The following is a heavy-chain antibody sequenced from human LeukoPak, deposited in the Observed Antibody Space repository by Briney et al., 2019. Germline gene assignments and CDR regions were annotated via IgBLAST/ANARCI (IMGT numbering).Heavy chain of an antibody. D-gene: IGHD6-19*01. V-gene: IGHV3-7*03. CDR3: ARDSTSRAVAGGFDY. J-gene: IGHJ4*02. CDR2: INEDGSKK. Sequence: PGGSLRLSCAASGFAFSDYWMSWVRQAPGKGLEWVANINEDGSKKHYLDSVEGRFTISRDNAKNSLYLQMNSLRAEDTAVFYCARDSTSRAVAGGFDYWGQGTLVTVSS. CDR1: GFAFSDYW.